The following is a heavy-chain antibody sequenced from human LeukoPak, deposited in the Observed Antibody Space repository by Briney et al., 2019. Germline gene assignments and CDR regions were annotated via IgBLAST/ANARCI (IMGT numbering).Heavy chain of an antibody. CDR1: GGSFSGYY. J-gene: IGHJ4*02. CDR3: ASKTGSF. V-gene: IGHV4-34*01. CDR2: INHSGST. D-gene: IGHD1-26*01. Sequence: SETLSLTCAVYGGSFSGYYWSWIRQPPGKGLEWIGEINHSGSTNYNPSLKSRVTVSVDTSKNQFSLKLSSVTAADTAVYYCASKTGSFWGQGTLVTVSS.